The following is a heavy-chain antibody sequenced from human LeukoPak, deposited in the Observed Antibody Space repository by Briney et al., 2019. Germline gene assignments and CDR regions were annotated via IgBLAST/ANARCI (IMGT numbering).Heavy chain of an antibody. CDR1: GFTFSNHY. V-gene: IGHV3-74*01. CDR2: IDPNGRYT. J-gene: IGHJ4*02. CDR3: AKRASGSGTSLYYFDY. Sequence: GGSLRLSCAASGFTFSNHYMHWVRQAPGKGLVSVSRIDPNGRYTSYADSVKGRFTISRDNSKNTLYLQMNSLRAEDTAVYYCAKRASGSGTSLYYFDYWGQGTLVTVSS. D-gene: IGHD3-10*01.